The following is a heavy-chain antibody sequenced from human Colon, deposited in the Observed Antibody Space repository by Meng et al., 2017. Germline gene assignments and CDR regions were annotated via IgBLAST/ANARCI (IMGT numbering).Heavy chain of an antibody. J-gene: IGHJ5*02. D-gene: IGHD2-2*01. V-gene: IGHV4-30-4*01. CDR3: ARVLVPAARADLNWFDP. CDR1: GASISRGDYF. CDR2: SYDSGST. Sequence: QVQLQESGPGLVRPSQTLSLNCAVSGASISRGDYFWSWIRQPPGKGLEWIGYSYDSGSTYYNPSLKSRATISVDTSKNQFSLKVSSVTAADTAVYYCARVLVPAARADLNWFDPWGQGILVTVSS.